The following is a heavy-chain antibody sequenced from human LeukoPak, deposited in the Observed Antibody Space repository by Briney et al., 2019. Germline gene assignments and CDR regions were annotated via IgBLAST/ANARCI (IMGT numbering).Heavy chain of an antibody. CDR3: ARGRYCSADICSGGDAFDI. Sequence: SETLSLTCTVSGGSINNYYWGWIRQPAGKGLEWIGRIYTRGSTDYNPSLKSRVTMSVDTSKNQFSLKLSSVTAADTAVYYCARGRYCSADICSGGDAFDIWGQGTMVSVSS. V-gene: IGHV4-4*07. CDR1: GGSINNYY. J-gene: IGHJ3*02. CDR2: IYTRGST. D-gene: IGHD2-15*01.